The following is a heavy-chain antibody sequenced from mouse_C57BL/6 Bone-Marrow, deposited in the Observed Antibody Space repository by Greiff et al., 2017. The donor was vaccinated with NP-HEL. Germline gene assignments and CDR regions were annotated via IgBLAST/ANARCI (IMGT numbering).Heavy chain of an antibody. V-gene: IGHV1-64*01. CDR2: IHPNSGST. CDR1: GYTFTSYW. Sequence: VQLQQPGAELVKPGASVKLSCKASGYTFTSYWMHWVKQRPGQGLEWIGMIHPNSGSTNYNEKFKSKATLTVDKSSSTAYMQLSSLTSEDSAVYYCARGVITTVAYYFDCWGQGTTLTVSS. J-gene: IGHJ2*01. D-gene: IGHD1-1*01. CDR3: ARGVITTVAYYFDC.